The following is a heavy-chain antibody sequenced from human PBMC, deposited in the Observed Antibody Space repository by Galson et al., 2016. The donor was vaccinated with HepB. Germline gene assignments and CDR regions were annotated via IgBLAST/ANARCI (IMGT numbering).Heavy chain of an antibody. CDR2: IDGPTPNT. J-gene: IGHJ4*02. V-gene: IGHV3-23*01. CDR3: TTWLSHHFDY. CDR1: GFTFRNYA. Sequence: SLRLSCAASGFTFRNYALSWVRRALGKGLEWVSHIDGPTPNTHYADSVRGRFSIYRDNSRDTLYLQMDSLTAEGSAIYYCTTWLSHHFDYWGQGTRVTVSS. D-gene: IGHD6-19*01.